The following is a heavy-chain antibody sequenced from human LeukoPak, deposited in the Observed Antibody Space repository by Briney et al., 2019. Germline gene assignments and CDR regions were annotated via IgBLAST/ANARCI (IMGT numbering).Heavy chain of an antibody. J-gene: IGHJ4*02. CDR1: GYPFSVYF. Sequence: ASVKVSCKASGYPFSVYFMHWFRQAPGQGLEWMGWINTNSGGTKYAQKFQGRVTMTRDTSISTAYMELSSLRSDDTALYYCARGPSSGAFDYWGQGTLVTVSS. V-gene: IGHV1-2*02. D-gene: IGHD1-26*01. CDR3: ARGPSSGAFDY. CDR2: INTNSGGT.